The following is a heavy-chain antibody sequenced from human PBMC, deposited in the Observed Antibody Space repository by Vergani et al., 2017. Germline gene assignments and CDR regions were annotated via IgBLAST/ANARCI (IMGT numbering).Heavy chain of an antibody. CDR1: GYTFTSYG. Sequence: QVQLVQSGAEVKTPGASVTVSCKASGYTFTSYGISWVRQAPGQGLEWMGWISAYNGNTNYAQKLQGRVTMTTDTSTSTAYMELRSLRSDDTAVYYCARLWFGVRNPYYYYYGMDVWGQGTTVTVSS. CDR2: ISAYNGNT. V-gene: IGHV1-18*04. D-gene: IGHD3-10*01. CDR3: ARLWFGVRNPYYYYYGMDV. J-gene: IGHJ6*02.